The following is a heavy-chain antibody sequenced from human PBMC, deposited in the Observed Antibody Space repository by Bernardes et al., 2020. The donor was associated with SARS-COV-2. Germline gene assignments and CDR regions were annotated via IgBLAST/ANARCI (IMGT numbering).Heavy chain of an antibody. V-gene: IGHV3-48*03. CDR3: AREGQWDAFDI. Sequence: GGSLRLSCAASGFTFSSYEMNWVRQAPGKGLEWVSYISSSGGTLYYADSVKGRFTFSRDNAKNSMYLQMDSLRAEDTAAYYCAREGQWDAFDIWGQGTMVTVSS. CDR1: GFTFSSYE. CDR2: ISSSGGTL. J-gene: IGHJ3*02. D-gene: IGHD6-19*01.